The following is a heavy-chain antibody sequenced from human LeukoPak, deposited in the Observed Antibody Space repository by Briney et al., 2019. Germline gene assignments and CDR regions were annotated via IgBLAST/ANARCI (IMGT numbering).Heavy chain of an antibody. CDR2: INHSGST. Sequence: SETLSLTCAVYGGSFSGYYWSWIRQPPGKGLEWIGEINHSGSTNYNPSLKSRVTISVDTSKNQFSLKLSSVTAADTAVYYCARVALDYDSWSGLHSAGMDVWGQGTTVTVSS. CDR3: ARVALDYDSWSGLHSAGMDV. V-gene: IGHV4-34*01. J-gene: IGHJ6*02. D-gene: IGHD3-3*01. CDR1: GGSFSGYY.